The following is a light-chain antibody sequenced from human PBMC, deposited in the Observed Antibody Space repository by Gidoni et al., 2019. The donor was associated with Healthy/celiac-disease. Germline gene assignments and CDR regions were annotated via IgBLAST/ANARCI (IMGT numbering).Light chain of an antibody. CDR3: QQSYSTPPIT. V-gene: IGKV1-39*01. J-gene: IGKJ5*01. CDR2: AAS. CDR1: QSISSD. Sequence: EIQMTQSPSSLSASVGDRVTITCRASQSISSDLNWYQQKPGKAPKILIYAASSLQSGVPSRFSGSGSGTDFTLTISSLQPEDFATYYCQQSYSTPPITFGQGTRLEIK.